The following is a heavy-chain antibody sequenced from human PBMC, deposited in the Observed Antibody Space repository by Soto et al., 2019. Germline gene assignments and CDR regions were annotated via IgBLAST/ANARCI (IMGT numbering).Heavy chain of an antibody. CDR1: GGSISSYY. J-gene: IGHJ3*02. CDR2: IYYSGST. CDR3: ARLYYYDSSGYYPDAFDI. Sequence: SETLSLTCTVSGGSISSYYWSWIRQPPGKGLEWIGYIYYSGSTNYNPSLKSRVTISVDTSKNQFSLKLSSVTAADTAVYYCARLYYYDSSGYYPDAFDIWRQGPMVTVSS. V-gene: IGHV4-59*01. D-gene: IGHD3-22*01.